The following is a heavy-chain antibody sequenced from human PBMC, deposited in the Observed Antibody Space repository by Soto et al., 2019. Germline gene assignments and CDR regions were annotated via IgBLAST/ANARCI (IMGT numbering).Heavy chain of an antibody. CDR1: GFTFDDYA. V-gene: IGHV3-9*01. CDR2: ISWNSGSI. CDR3: AKDLRGVVVPAAILSAFDI. Sequence: SLRLSCAASGFTFDDYAMHWVRQAPGKGLEWVSGISWNSGSIGYADSVKGRFTISRDNAKNSLYLQMNSLRAEDTALYYCAKDLRGVVVPAAILSAFDIWGQGTMVTVSS. D-gene: IGHD2-2*01. J-gene: IGHJ3*02.